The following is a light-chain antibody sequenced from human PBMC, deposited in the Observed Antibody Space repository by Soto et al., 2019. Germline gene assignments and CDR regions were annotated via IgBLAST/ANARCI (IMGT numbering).Light chain of an antibody. CDR3: QQYGRLPLS. V-gene: IGKV3-20*01. J-gene: IGKJ4*01. Sequence: EILLTQSPGTLSLSPGDRATLSCRASQSLSNSFLAWYQQKPGQAPRLLISGASIRATDIPDRFSGSGSGTDFTLTIIRLEPEDFAVYFCQQYGRLPLSFGGGTKVEIK. CDR1: QSLSNSF. CDR2: GAS.